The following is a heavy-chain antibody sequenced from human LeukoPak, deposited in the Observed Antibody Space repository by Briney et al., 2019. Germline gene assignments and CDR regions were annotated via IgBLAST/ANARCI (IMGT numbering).Heavy chain of an antibody. Sequence: GGSLRLSCAASGFTVSSNYMSWARQAPGKGLEWVSVIYSGGSTNYADAVKGRFTISRDNSKNTLYLQMYSLRAEDTAVYYCARGGDTAMARCCYVMDVWGQGTTVTVSS. CDR2: IYSGGST. J-gene: IGHJ6*02. V-gene: IGHV3-66*01. CDR3: ARGGDTAMARCCYVMDV. CDR1: GFTVSSNY. D-gene: IGHD5-18*01.